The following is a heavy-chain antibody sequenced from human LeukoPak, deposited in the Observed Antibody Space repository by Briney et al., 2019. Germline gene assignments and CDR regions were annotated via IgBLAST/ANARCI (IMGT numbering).Heavy chain of an antibody. Sequence: GGSLRLSCAASGFTFSRYGMHWVRQAPGKGLEWVAVIWYDGSNKYYADSVEGRFTIYRDNSKNTLFLQMDILGAEDTAVYYCAKGGMSMIRGGAFDYWGQGSRVTVSS. J-gene: IGHJ4*02. CDR1: GFTFSRYG. V-gene: IGHV3-33*03. D-gene: IGHD3-10*01. CDR3: AKGGMSMIRGGAFDY. CDR2: IWYDGSNK.